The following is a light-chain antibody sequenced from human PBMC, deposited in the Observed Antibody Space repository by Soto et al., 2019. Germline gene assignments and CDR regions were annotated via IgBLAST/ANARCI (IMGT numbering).Light chain of an antibody. Sequence: QSALTQPASVSGSPGQSITISCTGTSSDVGSHDLVSWYQHHPGTAPKLILYEVTKRPSGVSNRFSGSKSGNTASLTISGLQTEDDSHYYCCSYANGNTLLFGGGTKLTVL. CDR2: EVT. CDR1: SSDVGSHDL. V-gene: IGLV2-23*02. J-gene: IGLJ2*01. CDR3: CSYANGNTLL.